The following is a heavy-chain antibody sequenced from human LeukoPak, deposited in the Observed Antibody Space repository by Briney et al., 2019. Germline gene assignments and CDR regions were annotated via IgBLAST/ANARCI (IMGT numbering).Heavy chain of an antibody. CDR2: ISGSGGST. CDR1: GLTFSSYA. D-gene: IGHD1-26*01. J-gene: IGHJ4*02. V-gene: IGHV3-23*01. CDR3: AKGIVGATGLFDY. Sequence: GGSLGLSCAASGLTFSSYAMSWFGQAPGKGLNWFSAISGSGGSTYYADSVKGRFTISRDNSKNTLYLQMNSLRAEDTAVYYCAKGIVGATGLFDYWGQGTLVTVSS.